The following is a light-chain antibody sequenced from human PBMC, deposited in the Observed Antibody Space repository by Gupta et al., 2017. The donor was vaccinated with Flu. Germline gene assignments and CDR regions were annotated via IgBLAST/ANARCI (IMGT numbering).Light chain of an antibody. V-gene: IGKV3-20*01. J-gene: IGKJ2*03. Sequence: EIVLTHSPGTLSLSPGERATLSCRASQSVTSNYLAWYQQKPGQAPRLLIYGASSRATGIPDRFSGSGSGTDFTLTISRLEPEDFAVYYCQQYGNSPFSFGQGTNLEIK. CDR3: QQYGNSPFS. CDR1: QSVTSNY. CDR2: GAS.